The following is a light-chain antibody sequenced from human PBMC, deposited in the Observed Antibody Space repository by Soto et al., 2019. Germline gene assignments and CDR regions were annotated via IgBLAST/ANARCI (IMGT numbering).Light chain of an antibody. CDR3: AAWDDSLNGVV. V-gene: IGLV1-44*01. Sequence: LTQPPSASGTPGQRVTISCSGSSSNIGSNTVNWYQQFPGTAPKLLIFSNNQRPSGVPDRFSGSKSGTSASLAISGLQSEDEADYYCAAWDDSLNGVVFGGGTQLTVL. CDR1: SSNIGSNT. CDR2: SNN. J-gene: IGLJ7*01.